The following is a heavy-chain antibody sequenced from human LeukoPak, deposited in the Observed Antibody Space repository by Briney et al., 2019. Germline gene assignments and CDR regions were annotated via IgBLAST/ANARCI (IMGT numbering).Heavy chain of an antibody. V-gene: IGHV4-59*01. Sequence: PSETLFLTCTVSGGSISSYYWSWIRQPPGKGLEWIGYIYYSGSTNYNPSLKSRVTISVDTSKNQFSLKLSSVTAADTAVYYCASTADGSVDYWGQGTLVTVSS. J-gene: IGHJ4*02. CDR1: GGSISSYY. CDR2: IYYSGST. CDR3: ASTADGSVDY. D-gene: IGHD2-2*03.